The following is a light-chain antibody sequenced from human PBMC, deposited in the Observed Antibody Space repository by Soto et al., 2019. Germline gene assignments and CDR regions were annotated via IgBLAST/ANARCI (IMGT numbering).Light chain of an antibody. CDR1: QSVSRY. V-gene: IGKV3-11*01. CDR3: LQHYSYPQT. Sequence: EIVLTQSPATLSLSPGERATLSCGASQSVSRYLAWYQQKPGQAPRLLIYDASNRATGIPARFSGSGSETDFTLTISSLEPEDFAVYYCLQHYSYPQTFGQGTTVEIK. CDR2: DAS. J-gene: IGKJ1*01.